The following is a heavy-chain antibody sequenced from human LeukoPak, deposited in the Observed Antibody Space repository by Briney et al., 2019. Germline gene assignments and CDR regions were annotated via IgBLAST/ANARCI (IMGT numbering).Heavy chain of an antibody. CDR3: AIESEDSSGYYWGY. CDR2: INPNSGGT. V-gene: IGHV1-2*02. J-gene: IGHJ4*02. Sequence: AASVKVSCKASGYTFTGYYMHWVRQAPGQGLEWMGWINPNSGGTNYAQKFQGRVTMTRDTSISTAYMELSGLRSDDTAVYYCAIESEDSSGYYWGYWGQGTLVTVSS. D-gene: IGHD3-22*01. CDR1: GYTFTGYY.